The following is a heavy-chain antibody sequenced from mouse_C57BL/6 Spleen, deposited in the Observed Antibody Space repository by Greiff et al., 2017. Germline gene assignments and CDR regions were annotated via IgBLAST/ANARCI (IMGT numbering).Heavy chain of an antibody. V-gene: IGHV1-81*01. CDR2: IYPRSGST. D-gene: IGHD2-3*01. Sequence: VQLQQSGAELARPGASVKLSCKASGYTFTSYGISWVKQRTGQGLEWIGEIYPRSGSTYYNEKFKGKATLTADKSSSTAYMELRSLTSEDSAVYFCARGRYDGYYYFDDWGKGTTLTVSS. CDR1: GYTFTSYG. J-gene: IGHJ2*01. CDR3: ARGRYDGYYYFDD.